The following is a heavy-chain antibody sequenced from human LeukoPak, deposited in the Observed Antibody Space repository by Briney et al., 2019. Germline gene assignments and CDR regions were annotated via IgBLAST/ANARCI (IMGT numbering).Heavy chain of an antibody. CDR2: INHSGST. J-gene: IGHJ4*02. CDR1: GGSLSGYY. Sequence: SETLSLTCAVYGGSLSGYYWSWIRQPPGKGLEWNGEINHSGSTNYNPSLKSRVTISVDTSKNQFSLKLSSVTAADTAVYYCARGITMVRGVNFDYWGQGTLVTVSS. D-gene: IGHD3-10*01. V-gene: IGHV4-34*01. CDR3: ARGITMVRGVNFDY.